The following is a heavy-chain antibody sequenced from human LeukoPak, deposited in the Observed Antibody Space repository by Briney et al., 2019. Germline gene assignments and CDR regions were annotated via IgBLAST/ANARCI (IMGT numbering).Heavy chain of an antibody. CDR1: GFTFSNYT. J-gene: IGHJ4*02. CDR2: ISYDGSNK. D-gene: IGHD5-24*01. Sequence: GGSLRLSCAASGFTFSNYTFHWVPQAPGKGLEWVAVISYDGSNKYYADSVKGRFTISRDNSKNTLYLQMNSLRAEDTAVYYCARPGEGDGYNTYFDYWGQGTLVTVSS. V-gene: IGHV3-30*04. CDR3: ARPGEGDGYNTYFDY.